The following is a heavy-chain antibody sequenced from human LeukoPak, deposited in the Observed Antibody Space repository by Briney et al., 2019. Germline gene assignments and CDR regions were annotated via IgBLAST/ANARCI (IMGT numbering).Heavy chain of an antibody. CDR1: GFTFSDYY. CDR3: ARVVGTSVYYYHAMDV. CDR2: ISSSGSAI. J-gene: IGHJ6*02. D-gene: IGHD2-2*01. V-gene: IGHV3-11*01. Sequence: GGSLRLSCAASGFTFSDYYMSWIRQAPGKGLEWVSYISSSGSAIYYADSVKGRFTVSRDNAKKSLYLRMNSLRAEDTAVYYCARVVGTSVYYYHAMDVWGQGTTVTVSS.